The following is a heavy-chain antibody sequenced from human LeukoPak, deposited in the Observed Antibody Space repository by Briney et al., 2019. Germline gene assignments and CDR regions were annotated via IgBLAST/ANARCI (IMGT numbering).Heavy chain of an antibody. J-gene: IGHJ4*02. CDR2: IDTNTGNP. CDR3: ARVQGALVGATRLFDY. V-gene: IGHV7-4-1*02. Sequence: ASVKVSCKASGYTFTSYAMNWVRQAPGQGLEWMRWIDTNTGNPTYAQGFTGRFVFSLDTSVSTAYLQTSSLKAEDTAVYYCARVQGALVGATRLFDYWGQGTLVTVSS. CDR1: GYTFTSYA. D-gene: IGHD1-26*01.